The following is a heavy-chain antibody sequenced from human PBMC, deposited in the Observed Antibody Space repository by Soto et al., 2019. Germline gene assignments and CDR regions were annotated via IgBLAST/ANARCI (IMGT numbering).Heavy chain of an antibody. J-gene: IGHJ2*01. CDR3: ATVNSLQLWSRGCEFDL. CDR1: GYTFTSYG. CDR2: ISAYNGNT. V-gene: IGHV1-18*01. D-gene: IGHD5-18*01. Sequence: ASVKVSCKASGYTFTSYGISWVRQAPGQGLEWMGWISAYNGNTNYAQKLQGRVTMTTDTSTSTVYMELSSLRSEDTAVYYCATVNSLQLWSRGCEFDLWGRRTPVTVSS.